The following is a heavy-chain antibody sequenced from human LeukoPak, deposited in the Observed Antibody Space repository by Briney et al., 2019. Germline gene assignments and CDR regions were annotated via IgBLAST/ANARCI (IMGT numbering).Heavy chain of an antibody. CDR1: GYTFTGYY. J-gene: IGHJ5*02. CDR2: IIPIFGTA. CDR3: ARGRGELLLDSNWFDP. Sequence: ASVKVSCKASGYTFTGYYMHWVRQAPGQGLEWMGRIIPIFGTANYAQKFQGRVTITTDESTSTAYMELSSLRSEDTAVYYCARGRGELLLDSNWFDPWGQGTLVTVSS. V-gene: IGHV1-69*05. D-gene: IGHD1-26*01.